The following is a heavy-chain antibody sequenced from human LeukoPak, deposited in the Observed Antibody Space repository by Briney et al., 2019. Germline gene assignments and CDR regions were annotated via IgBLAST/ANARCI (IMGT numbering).Heavy chain of an antibody. Sequence: PSETLSLTCTVSGGSISSGSYYWGWIRQPAGKGLEWIGRIYTSGSTNYNPSLKSRVTISVDTSKNQFSLKLSSVTAADTAVYYCARDAGRAYCGGDCYFPWFDPWGQGTLVTVSS. CDR1: GGSISSGSYY. J-gene: IGHJ5*02. D-gene: IGHD2-21*02. V-gene: IGHV4-61*02. CDR2: IYTSGST. CDR3: ARDAGRAYCGGDCYFPWFDP.